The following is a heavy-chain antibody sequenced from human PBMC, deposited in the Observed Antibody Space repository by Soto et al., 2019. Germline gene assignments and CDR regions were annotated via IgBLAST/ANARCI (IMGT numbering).Heavy chain of an antibody. CDR3: SRNPDTAMHFDF. CDR2: IFSNDVK. J-gene: IGHJ4*02. Sequence: SGPTLVNPTETLTRTCTVSGFLLTNAKMVVSWIRQPPGKALEWLAHIFSNDVKSYTTSLKSRLTISKDTSNTQVVLTMTNMDPANTATYYCSRNPDTAMHFDFWGQGALVTVSS. CDR1: GFLLTNAKMV. D-gene: IGHD5-18*01. V-gene: IGHV2-26*01.